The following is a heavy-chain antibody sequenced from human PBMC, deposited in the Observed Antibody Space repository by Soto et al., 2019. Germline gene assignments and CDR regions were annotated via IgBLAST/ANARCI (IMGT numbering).Heavy chain of an antibody. CDR3: ARDPGVCSSTSCRRYNYYGMDV. V-gene: IGHV1-69*13. D-gene: IGHD2-2*01. CDR2: IIPIFGSA. CDR1: GSTFSSYA. Sequence: SVKVSCKASGSTFSSYAISWVRQAPGQGLEWMGGIIPIFGSANYAQKFQGRVTITADESTSTADRELSSLRSEDTAVYYCARDPGVCSSTSCRRYNYYGMDVWGQGTTVTVSS. J-gene: IGHJ6*02.